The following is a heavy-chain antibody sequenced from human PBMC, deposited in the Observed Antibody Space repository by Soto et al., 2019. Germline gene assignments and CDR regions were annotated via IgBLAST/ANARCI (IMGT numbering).Heavy chain of an antibody. Sequence: PSETLSLTCTVSGGSISSYYWSWIRQPPGKGLEWIGYIYYSGSTNYNPSLKSRVTISVDTSKNQFSLKLSSVTAADTAVYYCAGNYYDSSGYYPNWFDPWGQRTLVTVSS. J-gene: IGHJ5*02. V-gene: IGHV4-59*08. CDR3: AGNYYDSSGYYPNWFDP. CDR2: IYYSGST. D-gene: IGHD3-22*01. CDR1: GGSISSYY.